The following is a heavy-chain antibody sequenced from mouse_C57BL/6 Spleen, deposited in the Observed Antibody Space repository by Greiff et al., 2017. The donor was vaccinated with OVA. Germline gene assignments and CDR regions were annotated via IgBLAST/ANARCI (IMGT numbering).Heavy chain of an antibody. V-gene: IGHV10-1*01. Sequence: EVQLVESGGGLVQPKGSLKLSCAASGFSFNTYAMNWVRQAPGKGLEWVARIRSKSNNYATYYADSVKDRFTISRDDSESMLYLQMNHVKPEDTAMYYCVGGPHSAWFAYWGQGTLVTVSA. CDR2: IRSKSNNYAT. CDR3: VGGPHSAWFAY. J-gene: IGHJ3*01. CDR1: GFSFNTYA. D-gene: IGHD1-1*02.